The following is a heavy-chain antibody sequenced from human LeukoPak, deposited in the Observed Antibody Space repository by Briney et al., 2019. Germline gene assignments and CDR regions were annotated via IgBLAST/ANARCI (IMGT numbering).Heavy chain of an antibody. CDR3: ARGPKHYYYMDV. V-gene: IGHV1-2*02. CDR1: GYSFTGYY. CDR2: INPDGGVT. J-gene: IGHJ6*03. Sequence: ASVKVSCKASGYSFTGYYIHWVRQAPGQGLEWMGWINPDGGVTKSAQNFQGRVTMTRDKSINTVYMELSGLTSDDTALYYCARGPKHYYYMDVWGTGTTVSVSS.